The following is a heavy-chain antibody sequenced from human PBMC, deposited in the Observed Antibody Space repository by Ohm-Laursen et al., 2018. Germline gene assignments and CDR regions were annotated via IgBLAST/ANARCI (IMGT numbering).Heavy chain of an antibody. CDR2: IRYDGSNK. CDR3: ARRTSGNYYFDY. V-gene: IGHV3-33*01. Sequence: SLRLSCSASGFTFSSYDMHWVRQAPGKGLEWVAIIRYDGSNKYYADSVKGRFTLSRDNSKNTLYVQMNSLRAEDTAVYYCARRTSGNYYFDYWGQGTLVTVSS. D-gene: IGHD1-26*01. CDR1: GFTFSSYD. J-gene: IGHJ4*02.